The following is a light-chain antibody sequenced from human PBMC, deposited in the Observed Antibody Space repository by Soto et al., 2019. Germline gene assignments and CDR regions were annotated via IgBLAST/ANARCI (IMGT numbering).Light chain of an antibody. J-gene: IGLJ2*01. CDR1: SSDVGGYNY. V-gene: IGLV2-14*01. CDR2: EVS. CDR3: SSYTSSSPPVV. Sequence: QSALTQPASVSGSPGQSITISCTGTSSDVGGYNYVSWYQQHPCKAPKLMIYEVSNRPSGVSNRFSGSKSGNTASLTSSGLQAEDEADYYCSSYTSSSPPVVFGGGTKPTVL.